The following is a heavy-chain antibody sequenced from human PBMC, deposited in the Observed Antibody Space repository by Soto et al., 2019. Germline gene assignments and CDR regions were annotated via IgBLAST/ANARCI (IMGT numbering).Heavy chain of an antibody. CDR2: INHSGST. Sequence: PSETLSLTCTVSGGSISSYYWSWIRQPPGKGLEWIGEINHSGSTNYNPSLKSRVTISVDTSKNQFSLKLSSVTAADTAVYYCAGSSSHPWGQGTLVTVSS. J-gene: IGHJ5*02. CDR1: GGSISSYY. CDR3: AGSSSHP. V-gene: IGHV4-34*01. D-gene: IGHD6-6*01.